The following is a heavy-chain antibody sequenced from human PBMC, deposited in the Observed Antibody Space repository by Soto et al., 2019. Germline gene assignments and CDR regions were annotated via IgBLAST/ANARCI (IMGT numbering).Heavy chain of an antibody. CDR1: GGSFSGYY. J-gene: IGHJ4*02. CDR2: INHSGST. CDR3: ARKYSGYDWDY. D-gene: IGHD5-12*01. Sequence: SEPLSLTCAVFGGSFSGYYLGWIRQPPGKGLEWIGEINHSGSTNYNPSLKSRVTISVDTSKNQFSLKLSSVTAADTAVYYCARKYSGYDWDYWGQGTLVTVSS. V-gene: IGHV4-34*01.